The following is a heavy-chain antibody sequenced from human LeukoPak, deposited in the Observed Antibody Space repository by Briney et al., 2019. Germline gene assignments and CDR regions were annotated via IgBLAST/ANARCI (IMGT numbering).Heavy chain of an antibody. J-gene: IGHJ4*02. V-gene: IGHV4-59*01. Sequence: PSESLSLTCTVSDGSITNYDWSWVRQPPGKGLEFIGHVHYSGTANYNPSLRSRVTISIDTSKKHFFLKLKSVTAADTAVYYCARDLGGMGRYLGYWGQGTLVTVSS. CDR3: ARDLGGMGRYLGY. D-gene: IGHD3-9*01. CDR1: DGSITNYD. CDR2: VHYSGTA.